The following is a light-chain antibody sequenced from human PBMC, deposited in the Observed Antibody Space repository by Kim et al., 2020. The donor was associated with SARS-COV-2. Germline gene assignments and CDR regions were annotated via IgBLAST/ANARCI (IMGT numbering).Light chain of an antibody. V-gene: IGLV3-19*01. CDR2: GKN. CDR3: NSRDSSGNHLYV. J-gene: IGLJ1*01. CDR1: SLRSYY. Sequence: SSELTQDPAVSVALGQTVRITCQGDSLRSYYASWYQQKPGQAPVLLIYGKNNRPSGIPDRFPGSSSGNTASLTITGAQAEDEADYYCNSRDSSGNHLYVF.